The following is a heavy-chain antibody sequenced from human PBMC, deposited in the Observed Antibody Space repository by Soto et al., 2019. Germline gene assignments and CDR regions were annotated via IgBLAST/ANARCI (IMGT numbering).Heavy chain of an antibody. J-gene: IGHJ4*02. Sequence: GGSLRLSCAASGFTFGSNAMSWVRQAPGKGLEWVSAISGSGGSTYYADSVKGRFTISRDNSKNTLYLQMNSLRAEDTAVYYCAKDTYDSSQGFDYWGQGTLVTVS. CDR1: GFTFGSNA. CDR3: AKDTYDSSQGFDY. D-gene: IGHD3-22*01. CDR2: ISGSGGST. V-gene: IGHV3-23*01.